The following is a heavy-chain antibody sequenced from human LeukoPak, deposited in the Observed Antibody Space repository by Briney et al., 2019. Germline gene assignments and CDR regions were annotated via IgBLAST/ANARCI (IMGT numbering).Heavy chain of an antibody. V-gene: IGHV1-2*02. CDR3: ARGSPMDIVVVPAAEGAAWTD. J-gene: IGHJ4*02. D-gene: IGHD2-2*03. CDR2: INPNSGGT. Sequence: AASVKVSCKASGYTFTGYYMHWVRQAPGQGLEWMGWINPNSGGTNYAQKFQGRVTMTRDTSISTAYMELSRLRSDDTAVYYCARGSPMDIVVVPAAEGAAWTDWGQGTLVTVSS. CDR1: GYTFTGYY.